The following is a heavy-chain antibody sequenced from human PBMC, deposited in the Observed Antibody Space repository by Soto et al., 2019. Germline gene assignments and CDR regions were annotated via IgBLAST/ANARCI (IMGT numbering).Heavy chain of an antibody. J-gene: IGHJ4*02. Sequence: ALLNRSRKTAGYAFTRYLSSWVRHKPGQGLEWTGWISAYNGNTNYAQKLQGRVTMTTDTSTSTAYMELRSLRSDDTAVYYCARDNRVDFWSGYYDYWGQGTLVTVPS. CDR2: ISAYNGNT. D-gene: IGHD3-3*01. V-gene: IGHV1-18*01. CDR3: ARDNRVDFWSGYYDY. CDR1: GYAFTRYL.